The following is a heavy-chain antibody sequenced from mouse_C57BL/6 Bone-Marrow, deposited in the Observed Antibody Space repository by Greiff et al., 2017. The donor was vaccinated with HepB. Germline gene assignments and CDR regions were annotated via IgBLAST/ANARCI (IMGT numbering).Heavy chain of an antibody. Sequence: EVKLQESGPGLAKPSQTLSLTCSVTGYSITSYYWNWIRKFPGNKLEYMGYISYSGSTYYNPSLKSRISITRDTSKNQYYLQLNSVTTEDTATYYCARWTVSYFDYWGQGTTLTVSS. CDR1: GYSITSYY. CDR2: ISYSGST. V-gene: IGHV3-8*01. CDR3: ARWTVSYFDY. D-gene: IGHD3-3*01. J-gene: IGHJ2*01.